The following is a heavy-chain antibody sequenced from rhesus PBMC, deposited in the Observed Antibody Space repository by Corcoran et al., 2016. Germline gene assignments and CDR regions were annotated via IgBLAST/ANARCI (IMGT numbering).Heavy chain of an antibody. CDR1: GFTFSSYV. J-gene: IGHJ2*01. CDR2: ISYDGSKK. Sequence: EVQLVESGGGLVQPGGSLRLSCAASGFTFSSYVMHWVRQVPGKGLEWVAVISYDGSKKYYADSWKERFTIYRDNSKNMVYLQMNNLKLEDTAVYYCASGGYGSSHYYYFDLWGPGTPITISS. CDR3: ASGGYGSSHYYYFDL. D-gene: IGHD4-29*01. V-gene: IGHV3-54*02.